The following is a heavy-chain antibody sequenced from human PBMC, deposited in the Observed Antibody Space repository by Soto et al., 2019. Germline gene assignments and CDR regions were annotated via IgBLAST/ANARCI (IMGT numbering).Heavy chain of an antibody. CDR3: ARVPPPYSFSYDD. D-gene: IGHD5-12*01. J-gene: IGHJ4*02. Sequence: LSLTCNVSGVSIGSGDYYWSWIRQPPGKGLEWIGYIYISGTTYYNPSLKSRLTISLDTSRNVFSLKLRSVTAADTAVYYCARVPPPYSFSYDDWGQGTLVTVSS. CDR1: GVSIGSGDYY. CDR2: IYISGTT. V-gene: IGHV4-30-4*01.